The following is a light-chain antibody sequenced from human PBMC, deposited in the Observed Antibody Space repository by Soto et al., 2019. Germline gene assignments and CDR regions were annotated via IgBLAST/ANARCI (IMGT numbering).Light chain of an antibody. J-gene: IGKJ5*01. V-gene: IGKV3D-15*02. CDR2: DAS. CDR1: QSINSN. Sequence: IVMTQSPATLSVSPGERATLSCRASQSINSNLAWYQQKPGQAPRLLIYDASNRATGIPARFSGSGSGTDFTLTISSLEPEDFAVYYCQQYDNSPITFGQGTRLEIK. CDR3: QQYDNSPIT.